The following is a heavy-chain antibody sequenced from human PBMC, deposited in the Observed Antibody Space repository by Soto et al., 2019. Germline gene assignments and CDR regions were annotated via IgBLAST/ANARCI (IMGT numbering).Heavy chain of an antibody. Sequence: SLRLSCAAYGFSFSNAWMSWVRQAPGKGLEWVGRIKSKTDGGTTDYAAPVKGRFTISRDDSKNMLYLQMDSLKTADPAVYYCATDRLLVAAASDYWGQGTLVTVSS. J-gene: IGHJ4*02. D-gene: IGHD2-2*01. CDR3: ATDRLLVAAASDY. CDR2: IKSKTDGGTT. CDR1: GFSFSNAW. V-gene: IGHV3-15*01.